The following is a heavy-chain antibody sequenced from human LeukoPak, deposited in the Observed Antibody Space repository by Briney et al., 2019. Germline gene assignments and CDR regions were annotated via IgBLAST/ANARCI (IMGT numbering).Heavy chain of an antibody. V-gene: IGHV4-30-4*08. D-gene: IGHD3-3*01. CDR3: ARAYDFWSGNYYYYMDV. J-gene: IGHJ6*03. CDR2: IYYSGST. CDR1: GGSISSGDYY. Sequence: PSETLSLTCTVSGGSISSGDYYWSWILQPPGKGLEWIGYIYYSGSTYYNPSLKSRVTISVDTSKNQFSLKLSSVTAADTAVYYCARAYDFWSGNYYYYMDVWGKGTTVTVSS.